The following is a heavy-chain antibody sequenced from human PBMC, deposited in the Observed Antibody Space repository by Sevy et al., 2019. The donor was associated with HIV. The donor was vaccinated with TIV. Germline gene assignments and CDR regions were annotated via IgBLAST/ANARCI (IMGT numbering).Heavy chain of an antibody. Sequence: GGSLRLSCAASEFTFSDYYMSWIRQAPGKGLEWVSYISSSGSTIYYADSVKGRFTISRDNAKNSLYLQMNSLRAEDTAVYYCARVWGYYYGSGSYNGMDVWGQGTTVTVSS. D-gene: IGHD3-10*01. CDR1: EFTFSDYY. CDR2: ISSSGSTI. CDR3: ARVWGYYYGSGSYNGMDV. V-gene: IGHV3-11*01. J-gene: IGHJ6*02.